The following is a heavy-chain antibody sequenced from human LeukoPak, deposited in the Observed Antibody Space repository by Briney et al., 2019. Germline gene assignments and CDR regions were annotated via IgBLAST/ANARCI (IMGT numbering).Heavy chain of an antibody. Sequence: ASVKVSCKASGYTFTSYDINWVRQAPGQGLEWMGWISPNSGGTNYAQKFQGRVTMTRDTSISTAYMELSRLRSDDTAVYYCARDAFYVVDGYHGVDYWGQGTLVTVSS. CDR3: ARDAFYVVDGYHGVDY. CDR1: GYTFTSYD. J-gene: IGHJ4*02. CDR2: ISPNSGGT. V-gene: IGHV1-2*02. D-gene: IGHD2-15*01.